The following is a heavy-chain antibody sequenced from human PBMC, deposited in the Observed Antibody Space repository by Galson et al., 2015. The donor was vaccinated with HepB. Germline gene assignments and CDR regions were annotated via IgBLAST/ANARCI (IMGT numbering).Heavy chain of an antibody. CDR2: ISGSGGST. CDR1: GFTFSSYA. D-gene: IGHD3-22*01. J-gene: IGHJ4*02. V-gene: IGHV3-23*01. Sequence: SLRLSCAASGFTFSSYAMSWVRQAPGKGLEWVSAISGSGGSTYYADSVKGRFTISRDNSKNTLYLQMNSLRAEDTAVYYCAKDWETDYDSSGYYPRSFDYWGQGTLVTVSS. CDR3: AKDWETDYDSSGYYPRSFDY.